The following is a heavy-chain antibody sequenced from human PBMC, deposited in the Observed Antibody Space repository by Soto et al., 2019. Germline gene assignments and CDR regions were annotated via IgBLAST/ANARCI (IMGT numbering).Heavy chain of an antibody. V-gene: IGHV3-23*01. CDR2: ISGSGRNI. CDR3: AKDDRTASRIDY. D-gene: IGHD2-21*02. CDR1: GLSFSLYS. Sequence: EVQLLESGGGLVQPGGSLRLSCATSGLSFSLYSMCWVRQAPGKGLEWVSAISGSGRNIHYADSVKGRFTISRDNSKNTLSLQMNSLRAEDTALYYCAKDDRTASRIDYWGQGTLVTVSS. J-gene: IGHJ4*02.